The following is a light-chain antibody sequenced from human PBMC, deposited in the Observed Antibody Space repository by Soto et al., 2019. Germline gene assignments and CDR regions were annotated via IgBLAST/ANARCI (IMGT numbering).Light chain of an antibody. CDR2: DAS. J-gene: IGKJ5*01. CDR1: QTLRRTY. V-gene: IGKV3-11*01. CDR3: QQRSNWPLIT. Sequence: EIVLMQSPGTLSLSPGERATLSCRASQTLRRTYIAWYQQKPGQAPRLLIYDASNRATGIPARFSGSGSGTDFTLTISSLEPEDFAVYYCQQRSNWPLITFGQGTRLE.